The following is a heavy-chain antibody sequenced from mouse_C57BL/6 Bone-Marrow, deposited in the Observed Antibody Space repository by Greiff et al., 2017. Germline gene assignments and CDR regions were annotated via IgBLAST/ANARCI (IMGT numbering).Heavy chain of an antibody. CDR2: IDPENGDT. CDR1: GFNIKDDY. D-gene: IGHD1-1*02. Sequence: VQLQQSGAELVRPGASVKLSCTASGFNIKDDYMHLVKQRPEQGLVWIGRIDPENGDTEYASKFQGKATITADTSSNTAYLQLSSLTSEDTAVYYCTTLWYLDYWGQGTTLTVSS. V-gene: IGHV14-4*01. CDR3: TTLWYLDY. J-gene: IGHJ2*01.